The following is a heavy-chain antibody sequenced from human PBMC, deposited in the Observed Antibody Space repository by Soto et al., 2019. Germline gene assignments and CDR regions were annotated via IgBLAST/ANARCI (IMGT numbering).Heavy chain of an antibody. Sequence: QVQLVQSGAEVKKPGASVKVSCKASGYPFTHYAMHWVRQAPGQRLEWMGWINAGNGNTKYSQKFQGRVTITRDTSATTTYMELSSLRSEDTAVYYCASGPLGDGYNLDYWGQGTLVTVSS. D-gene: IGHD5-12*01. CDR2: INAGNGNT. CDR1: GYPFTHYA. V-gene: IGHV1-3*01. J-gene: IGHJ4*02. CDR3: ASGPLGDGYNLDY.